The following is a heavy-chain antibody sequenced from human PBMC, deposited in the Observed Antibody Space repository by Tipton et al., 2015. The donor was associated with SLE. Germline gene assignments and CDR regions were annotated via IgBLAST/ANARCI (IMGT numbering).Heavy chain of an antibody. CDR1: GGSISSYY. CDR3: ARGGIAVAERTAFDP. V-gene: IGHV4-4*07. Sequence: TLSLTCTVSGGSISSYYWSWIRQPAGKGLEWIGRIYTSGSTNYNPSLKSRVTISVDTSKNQFSLKLSSVTAADTAVYYCARGGIAVAERTAFDPWGQGTLVTVSS. CDR2: IYTSGST. D-gene: IGHD6-19*01. J-gene: IGHJ5*02.